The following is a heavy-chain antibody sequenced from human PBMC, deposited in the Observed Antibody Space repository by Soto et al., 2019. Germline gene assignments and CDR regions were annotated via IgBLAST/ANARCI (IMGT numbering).Heavy chain of an antibody. J-gene: IGHJ3*02. CDR3: ARLHYYDSSGYSPGGAFDI. D-gene: IGHD3-22*01. CDR1: GGTFSSYA. CDR2: IIPIFGTA. V-gene: IGHV1-69*01. Sequence: QVQLVQSGAEVKKPGSSVKVSCKASGGTFSSYAISWVRQAPGQGLEWMGGIIPIFGTANYAQKFQGRVTITADESTSTAYMELSSLRSEDTAVYYCARLHYYDSSGYSPGGAFDIWGQGTMVTVSS.